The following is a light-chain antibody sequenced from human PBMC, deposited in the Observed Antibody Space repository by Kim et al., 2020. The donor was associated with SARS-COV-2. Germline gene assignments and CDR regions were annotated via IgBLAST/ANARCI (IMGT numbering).Light chain of an antibody. J-gene: IGLJ2*01. Sequence: GQSVTIASRGTSSDVGGYNYVAWYQQHPGKAPKLMIYDVSKRPSGVPDRFSGSKSGNTASLTISGLQAEDEADYYCCSYAGSYTVVFGGGTQLTVL. V-gene: IGLV2-11*01. CDR1: SSDVGGYNY. CDR2: DVS. CDR3: CSYAGSYTVV.